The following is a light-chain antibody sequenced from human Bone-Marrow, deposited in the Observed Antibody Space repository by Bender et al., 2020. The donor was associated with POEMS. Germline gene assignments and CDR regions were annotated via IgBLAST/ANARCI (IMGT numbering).Light chain of an antibody. Sequence: SYVLTQPPSVSVAPGQTARIACGGNNIGDKGVHWYQQKPGQAPVLVVYDDSERPSGIPERFSGSNSGNTATLTISGVEVGDEADYYCQVWDSSSDHVVFGGGTELSVL. J-gene: IGLJ2*01. CDR3: QVWDSSSDHVV. V-gene: IGLV3-21*02. CDR1: NIGDKG. CDR2: DDS.